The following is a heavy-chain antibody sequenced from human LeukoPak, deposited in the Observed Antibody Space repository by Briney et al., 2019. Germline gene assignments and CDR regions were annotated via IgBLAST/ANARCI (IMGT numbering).Heavy chain of an antibody. CDR2: ISGSGGST. J-gene: IGHJ4*02. V-gene: IGHV3-23*01. D-gene: IGHD2-15*01. Sequence: GGSLRLSCAASGFTVSSYSMSWVRQAPGKGLEWVSGISGSGGSTYYADSVKGRFTIFRDNSKNTLYLQMNSLGAEDTAVYHCANGWSPDYWGRGTLVTVSS. CDR1: GFTVSSYS. CDR3: ANGWSPDY.